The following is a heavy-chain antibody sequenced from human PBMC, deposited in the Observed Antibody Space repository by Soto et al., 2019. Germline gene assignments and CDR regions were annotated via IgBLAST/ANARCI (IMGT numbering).Heavy chain of an antibody. CDR1: GYTFTSYG. D-gene: IGHD2-2*01. Sequence: QVQLVQSGAEVKKPGASVKVSCKASGYTFTSYGISWVRQAPGQGLEWMGWIRAYNGNTNHAQKLPAPLPTTTDTSTSTPYMELRRLTSHHTAVYSSTTHLPTMDLWAQAPTVTFSS. J-gene: IGHJ6*02. V-gene: IGHV1-18*01. CDR3: TTHLPTMDL. CDR2: IRAYNGNT.